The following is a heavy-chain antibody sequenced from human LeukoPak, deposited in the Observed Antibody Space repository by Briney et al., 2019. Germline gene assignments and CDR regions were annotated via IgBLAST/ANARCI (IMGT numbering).Heavy chain of an antibody. J-gene: IGHJ4*02. Sequence: SETLSLTCTVPGGSISSYYWSWIRQPPGKGLEWIGYIYYSGSTNYNPSLKSRVTISVDTSKNQFSLKLSSVTAADTAVYYCARYKQLWTHFDYWGQGTLVTVSS. CDR3: ARYKQLWTHFDY. CDR2: IYYSGST. CDR1: GGSISSYY. V-gene: IGHV4-59*01. D-gene: IGHD5-18*01.